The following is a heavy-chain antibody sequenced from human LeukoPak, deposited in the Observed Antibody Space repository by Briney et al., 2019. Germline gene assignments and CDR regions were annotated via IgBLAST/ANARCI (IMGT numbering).Heavy chain of an antibody. D-gene: IGHD6-19*01. CDR2: ISSSSSYI. CDR3: AKDASDLVAATVTDS. V-gene: IGHV3-21*01. CDR1: GLTFSSYS. Sequence: GGSLRLSCAASGLTFSSYSMNWVRQAPGRGLEWVSSISSSSSYIYYADSVEGRFSISRDNSNNTVDLEMNSLRAEDTAVYYCAKDASDLVAATVTDSWGQGTLVTVSS. J-gene: IGHJ4*02.